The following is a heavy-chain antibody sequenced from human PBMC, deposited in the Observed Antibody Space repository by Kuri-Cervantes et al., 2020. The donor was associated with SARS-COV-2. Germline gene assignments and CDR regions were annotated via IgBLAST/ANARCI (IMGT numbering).Heavy chain of an antibody. V-gene: IGHV3-30*02. J-gene: IGHJ4*02. CDR2: IRYDGSNK. CDR3: ANPQRVMN. CDR1: GFTFSSYG. D-gene: IGHD2-21*01. Sequence: GESLKISCAASGFTFSSYGMHWVRQAPGKGLEWVAFIRYDGSNKYYADSVKGRFTISRDNTKNTLYLQMNSLRAEDTAMYYCANPQRVMNWGQGTLVTVSS.